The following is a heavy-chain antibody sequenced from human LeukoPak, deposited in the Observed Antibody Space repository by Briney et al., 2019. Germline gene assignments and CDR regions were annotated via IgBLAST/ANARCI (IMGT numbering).Heavy chain of an antibody. J-gene: IGHJ3*02. CDR3: ARASYDSSGYYYPDAFDI. Sequence: ASVKVSCKASGYTFTSYGISWVRQAPGQGLEWMGWISAYNGNTNYAQKLQGRVTMTTDTSTSTAYMELRSLRSEDTAVYYCARASYDSSGYYYPDAFDIWGQGTMVTVSS. CDR2: ISAYNGNT. D-gene: IGHD3-22*01. V-gene: IGHV1-18*01. CDR1: GYTFTSYG.